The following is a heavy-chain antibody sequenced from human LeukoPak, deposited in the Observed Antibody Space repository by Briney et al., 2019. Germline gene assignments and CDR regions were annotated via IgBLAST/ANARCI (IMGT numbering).Heavy chain of an antibody. V-gene: IGHV4-38-2*02. CDR1: GYSISSGYY. Sequence: SETLSLTCTVSGYSISSGYYWGWIRQPPGKGLEWIGSIYHSGSTYYNPSLKSRGTISVDTSKNQFSLKLSSVTAADTAVYYCASPGDYYDSSGYTPSGMDVWGQGTTVTVSS. CDR2: IYHSGST. J-gene: IGHJ6*02. CDR3: ASPGDYYDSSGYTPSGMDV. D-gene: IGHD3-22*01.